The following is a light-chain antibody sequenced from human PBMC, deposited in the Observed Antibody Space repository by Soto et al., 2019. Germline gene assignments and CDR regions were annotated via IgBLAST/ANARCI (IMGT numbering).Light chain of an antibody. Sequence: DIQMTQSPSSLSASVGDRVTITCRASQSISSFLNWYQQKPGRAPKVLIYAASSLQSGVPSRFSGSESGTDYTLTITSLQPEDVATYYCQPTYSTPFSFGPGTKVEIK. J-gene: IGKJ3*01. CDR1: QSISSF. CDR2: AAS. CDR3: QPTYSTPFS. V-gene: IGKV1-39*01.